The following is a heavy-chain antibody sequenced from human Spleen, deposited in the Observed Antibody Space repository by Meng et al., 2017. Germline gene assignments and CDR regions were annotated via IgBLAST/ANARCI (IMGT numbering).Heavy chain of an antibody. CDR2: IKQDGSEK. V-gene: IGHV3-7*01. CDR1: GFTFSSYG. Sequence: GESLKISCAASGFTFSSYGMHWVRQAPGKGLEWVANIKQDGSEKYYVDSVKGRFTISRDNAKNSLYLQMNSLRAEDTAVYYCAMGWGSSRAFDFWGQGTLVTV. CDR3: AMGWGSSRAFDF. D-gene: IGHD6-6*01. J-gene: IGHJ4*02.